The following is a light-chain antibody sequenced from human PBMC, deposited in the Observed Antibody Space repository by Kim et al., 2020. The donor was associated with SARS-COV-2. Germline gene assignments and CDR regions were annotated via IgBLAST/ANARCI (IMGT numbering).Light chain of an antibody. V-gene: IGLV3-12*02. J-gene: IGLJ3*02. CDR2: SDS. CDR1: NIGKKA. CDR3: QVWDSSSDHWV. Sequence: QMAMIPWGRNNIGKKAFHCYQQKPGQDPVLVIYSDSNRPSGIPERFSGSNPGNTATLTISRIEAGDEADYYCQVWDSSSDHWVFGGGTQLTVL.